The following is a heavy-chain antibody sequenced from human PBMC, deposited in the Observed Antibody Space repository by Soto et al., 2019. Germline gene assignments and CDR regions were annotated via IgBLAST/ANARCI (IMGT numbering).Heavy chain of an antibody. CDR2: ISGSGGST. CDR3: ATHYSSGWYSYYYYGMDV. Sequence: PGGSLRLSCAASGFTFSSYAMSWVRQAPGKGLEWVSAISGSGGSTYYADSVKGRFTISRDNTKNALYLQMNSLRAEDTAVYYCATHYSSGWYSYYYYGMDVWGQGTTVTVSS. CDR1: GFTFSSYA. J-gene: IGHJ6*02. V-gene: IGHV3-23*01. D-gene: IGHD6-19*01.